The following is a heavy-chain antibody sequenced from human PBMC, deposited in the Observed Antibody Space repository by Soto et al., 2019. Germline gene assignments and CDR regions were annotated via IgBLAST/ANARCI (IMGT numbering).Heavy chain of an antibody. D-gene: IGHD5-18*01. CDR1: GFTFRSYT. V-gene: IGHV3-48*02. J-gene: IGHJ6*02. CDR3: ARVGGYGVYYGLDA. Sequence: GGSLRLSCAASGFTFRSYTMNWLRQAPGKGLEWVSYLTGSSSSIYYADSVKGRFTISRDNAKNSLFLQMNSLRDEDTAVYYCARVGGYGVYYGLDAWGQGTTVTVSS. CDR2: LTGSSSSI.